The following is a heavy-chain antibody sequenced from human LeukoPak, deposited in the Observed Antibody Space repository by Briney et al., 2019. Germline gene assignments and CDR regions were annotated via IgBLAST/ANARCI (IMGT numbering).Heavy chain of an antibody. CDR2: IYYSGNT. CDR1: GGSISSYY. V-gene: IGHV4-59*01. D-gene: IGHD2-15*01. Sequence: PSETLSLTCIVSGGSISSYYWSWIRQPPGKGLEWIGYIYYSGNTNYNPSLKSRVTISVDTSKNQFSLKLSSVTAADTAVYYCATRSTGVAATFDSWGQGALVTVSS. CDR3: ATRSTGVAATFDS. J-gene: IGHJ4*02.